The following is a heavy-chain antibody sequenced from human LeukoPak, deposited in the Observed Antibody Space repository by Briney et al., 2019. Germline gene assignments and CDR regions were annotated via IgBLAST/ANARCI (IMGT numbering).Heavy chain of an antibody. J-gene: IGHJ4*02. Sequence: GGSLRLSCAASGFTFSGYAMSWVRQAPGKGLEWVSTISVSDNNTYYADSVKGRFTISRDNSKNTLYLQLNSLRAEDTAVYHCAKVWAYYFDYWGQGTLVTVSS. CDR1: GFTFSGYA. D-gene: IGHD3-16*01. CDR3: AKVWAYYFDY. CDR2: ISVSDNNT. V-gene: IGHV3-23*01.